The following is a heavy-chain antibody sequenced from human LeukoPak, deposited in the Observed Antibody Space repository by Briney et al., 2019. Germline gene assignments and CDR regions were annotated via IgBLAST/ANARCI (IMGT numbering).Heavy chain of an antibody. D-gene: IGHD3-22*01. CDR2: MNPSGST. CDR1: GGSFSGYY. V-gene: IGHV4-34*01. Sequence: SETLSLTCAVYGGSFSGYYWTWIRQTPEKGLEWIGEMNPSGSTNYNPSLKSRVTISVDTSKNQFSPELSSVTAADTAVYYCARGRQDVTMIVVVMTAVSYYLDVWGKGTTVTVS. CDR3: ARGRQDVTMIVVVMTAVSYYLDV. J-gene: IGHJ6*03.